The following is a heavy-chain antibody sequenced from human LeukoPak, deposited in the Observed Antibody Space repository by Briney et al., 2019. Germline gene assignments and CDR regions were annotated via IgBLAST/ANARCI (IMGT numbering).Heavy chain of an antibody. CDR2: LNQDGSER. J-gene: IGHJ4*02. CDR1: GFTLSSYW. V-gene: IGHV3-7*02. D-gene: IGHD3-10*01. CDR3: AKCGTGSNFDY. Sequence: GGSLRLSCVAPGFTLSSYWMSWVRQTPGKGLEWVAHLNQDGSERYYVDSVKGRFTVSRENVKNSLYLQMNSLRAEDTAVYYCAKCGTGSNFDYWGQGMLVTVSS.